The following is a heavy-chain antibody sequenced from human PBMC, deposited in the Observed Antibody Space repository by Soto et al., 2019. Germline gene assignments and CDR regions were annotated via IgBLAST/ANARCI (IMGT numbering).Heavy chain of an antibody. CDR2: ISGNGDST. Sequence: VGSLRLSCAASGFSCSTYGMNWVRQVPGKGLEWVSVISGNGDSTYYADSVKGRFTISRDNSKNTLYLQMNSLRAGDTAVYYCAKILGSEFYLQTYGGMDVWGQGTTVTVSS. D-gene: IGHD3-10*01. CDR3: AKILGSEFYLQTYGGMDV. CDR1: GFSCSTYG. J-gene: IGHJ6*02. V-gene: IGHV3-23*01.